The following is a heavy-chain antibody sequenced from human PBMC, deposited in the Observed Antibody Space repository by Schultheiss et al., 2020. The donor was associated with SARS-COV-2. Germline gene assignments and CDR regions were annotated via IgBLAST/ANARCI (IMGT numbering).Heavy chain of an antibody. CDR2: IYHSGST. V-gene: IGHV4-38-2*01. D-gene: IGHD6-6*01. J-gene: IGHJ4*02. CDR3: ARISRSSSSGGLDY. CDR1: GYSISSGYY. Sequence: SETLSLTCAVSGYSISSGYYWGWIRQPPGKGLEWIGTIYHSGSTNYNPSLKSRVTISVDTSKNQFSLKLSSVTAADTAVYYCARISRSSSSGGLDYWGQGTLVTVSS.